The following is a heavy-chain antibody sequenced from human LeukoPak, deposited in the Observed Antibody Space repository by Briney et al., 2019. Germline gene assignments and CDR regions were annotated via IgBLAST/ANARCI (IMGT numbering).Heavy chain of an antibody. CDR2: IKQDGSEK. CDR3: AKDVPLIVVEGFDY. V-gene: IGHV3-7*03. Sequence: PGGSLRLSCAASGFTFSSYWMSWVRQAPGKGLEWGANIKQDGSEKYYVDSVKGRFTISRDNAKNSLYLQMNSLRAEDTAVYYCAKDVPLIVVEGFDYWGQGTLVTVSS. J-gene: IGHJ4*02. D-gene: IGHD3-22*01. CDR1: GFTFSSYW.